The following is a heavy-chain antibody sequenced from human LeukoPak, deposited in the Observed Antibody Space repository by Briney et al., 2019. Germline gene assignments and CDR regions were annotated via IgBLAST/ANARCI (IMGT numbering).Heavy chain of an antibody. J-gene: IGHJ5*02. D-gene: IGHD1-26*01. CDR3: ARDPDSSYEWGPFDP. V-gene: IGHV6-1*01. CDR2: TYYRSKWNT. CDR1: GDSVSSNSAS. Sequence: SQTLSLTCAISGDSVSSNSASWNWIRQSPSRGLEWLGRTYYRSKWNTHYAVSVKGRITINPDTSKNQFSLYLNSVTPEDTAVYYCARDPDSSYEWGPFDPWGQGTLVTVSS.